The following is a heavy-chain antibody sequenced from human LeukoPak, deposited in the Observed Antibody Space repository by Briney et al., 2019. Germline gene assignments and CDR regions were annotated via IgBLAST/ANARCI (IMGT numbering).Heavy chain of an antibody. J-gene: IGHJ4*02. CDR1: GFTFSSYS. CDR2: ISSSSSTI. V-gene: IGHV3-48*01. D-gene: IGHD5-12*01. CDR3: AREGGYSGPWEEYYFDY. Sequence: GGPLRLSCAASGFTFSSYSMNWVRQAPGKGLEWVSYISSSSSTIYYADSVKGRFTISRDNAKNSLYLQMNSLRAEDTAVYYCAREGGYSGPWEEYYFDYWGQGTLVTVSS.